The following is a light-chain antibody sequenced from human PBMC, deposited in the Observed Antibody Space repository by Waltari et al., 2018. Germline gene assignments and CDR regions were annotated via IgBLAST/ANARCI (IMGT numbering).Light chain of an antibody. CDR1: QIVISN. CDR3: QQNNNWPLT. J-gene: IGKJ4*01. Sequence: EIVMTQSPATLSLSPGERATLYCRASQIVISNLAWYQQKPGQAPRLLIYGAANRATGIPDRFSGSGSGTEFTLTINSLEPEDVAVYYCQQNNNWPLTFGGGTKVEIK. CDR2: GAA. V-gene: IGKV3D-15*01.